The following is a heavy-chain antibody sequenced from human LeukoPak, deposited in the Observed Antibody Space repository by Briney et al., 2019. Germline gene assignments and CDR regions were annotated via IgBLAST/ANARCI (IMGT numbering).Heavy chain of an antibody. CDR3: AKDRDGWSLNWFDP. J-gene: IGHJ5*02. CDR1: GFTFNTYA. D-gene: IGHD6-19*01. V-gene: IGHV3-23*01. Sequence: GGSLRLSCAASGFTFNTYAMSWVRQAPGKGLEWVSGISGSGSSTSYGDSVKGRFTISRDNSKNTLYLQMNSLSPEDTAVYYCAKDRDGWSLNWFDPWGQGTLVTVSS. CDR2: ISGSGSST.